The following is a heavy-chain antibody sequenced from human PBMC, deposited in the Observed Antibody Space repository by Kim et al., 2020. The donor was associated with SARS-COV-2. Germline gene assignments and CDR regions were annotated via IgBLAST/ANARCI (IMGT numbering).Heavy chain of an antibody. CDR3: ARGRVRYFER. D-gene: IGHD3-9*01. CDR2: IYYSGST. CDR1: GGSISSGGYY. J-gene: IGHJ4*02. Sequence: SETLSLTCTVSGGSISSGGYYWSWIRQHPGKGLEWIGYIYYSGSTYYNPSLKSRVTISVDTSKNQFSLKLSSVTAADTAVYYCARGRVRYFERWGQGTLVTVSS. V-gene: IGHV4-31*03.